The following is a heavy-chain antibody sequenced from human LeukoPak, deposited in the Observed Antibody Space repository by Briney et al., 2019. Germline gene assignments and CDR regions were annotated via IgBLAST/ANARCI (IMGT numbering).Heavy chain of an antibody. V-gene: IGHV4-39*01. CDR2: FYYSGST. D-gene: IGHD5-18*01. CDR1: GDSISSSSSY. Sequence: PSETLSLSCTVSGDSISSSSSYCGWIRQPPGKGLEWIGTFYYSGSTYYNPSLKNRVTISVDTSKNQFSLKLTSVTAADTAVYFCARGDSYDRKGAFAIWGKGAKLTVS. CDR3: ARGDSYDRKGAFAI. J-gene: IGHJ3*02.